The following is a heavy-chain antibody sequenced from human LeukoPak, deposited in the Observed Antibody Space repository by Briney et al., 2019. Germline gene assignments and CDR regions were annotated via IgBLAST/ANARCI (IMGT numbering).Heavy chain of an antibody. D-gene: IGHD6-13*01. CDR2: INHSGST. Sequence: SETLSSPALSMVGPSVVTTGAGSASPPGKGLEWIGEINHSGSTNYNPSLKSRVTISVDTSKNQFSLKLSSVTAADTAVYYCARDGSAAGYSSRGDYSYMDVWGKGTTVTISS. CDR1: VGPSVVTT. J-gene: IGHJ6*03. V-gene: IGHV4-34*01. CDR3: ARDGSAAGYSSRGDYSYMDV.